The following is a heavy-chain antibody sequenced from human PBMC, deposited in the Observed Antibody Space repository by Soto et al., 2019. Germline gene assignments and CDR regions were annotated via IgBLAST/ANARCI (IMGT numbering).Heavy chain of an antibody. D-gene: IGHD2-15*01. Sequence: ASVKVSCKASGYTFTGYYMHWVRQAPGQGLEWMGWINPNSGGTNYAQKFQGWVTMTRDTSISTAYMELSRLRSDDTAVYYCARDNPSGGSAGYDIWGQGTMVTVSS. CDR2: INPNSGGT. J-gene: IGHJ3*02. CDR3: ARDNPSGGSAGYDI. CDR1: GYTFTGYY. V-gene: IGHV1-2*04.